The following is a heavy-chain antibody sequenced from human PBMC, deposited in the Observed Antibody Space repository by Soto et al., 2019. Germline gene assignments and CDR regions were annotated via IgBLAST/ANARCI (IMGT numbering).Heavy chain of an antibody. V-gene: IGHV3-64D*06. Sequence: SLRLSFSASGFTFGSYALHWVRQAPGKVLEYISGVRGNGDPPFYADSVKGRFTISRDDSKSTLYLHMSSLSADDAAVYYCVKTRGGNNFDFFDWGQGTLVTVSS. CDR2: VRGNGDPP. CDR3: VKTRGGNNFDFFD. J-gene: IGHJ4*02. D-gene: IGHD2-15*01. CDR1: GFTFGSYA.